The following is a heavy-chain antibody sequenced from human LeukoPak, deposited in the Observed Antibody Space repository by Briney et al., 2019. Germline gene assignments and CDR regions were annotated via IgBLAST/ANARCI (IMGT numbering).Heavy chain of an antibody. CDR1: GYSISSGYY. D-gene: IGHD2-2*01. CDR2: IYHSGST. J-gene: IGHJ6*04. Sequence: PSETLSLTCAVSGYSISSGYYWGWIRQPPGKGLEWIGSIYHSGSTYYNPSLKSRVTISVDTSKNQFSLKLSSVTAADTAVYYCAGAVRYCSSTSCSARYYYYGMDVWGKGTTVTVSS. V-gene: IGHV4-38-2*01. CDR3: AGAVRYCSSTSCSARYYYYGMDV.